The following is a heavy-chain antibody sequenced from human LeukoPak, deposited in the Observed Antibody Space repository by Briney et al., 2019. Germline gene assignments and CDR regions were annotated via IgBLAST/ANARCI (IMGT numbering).Heavy chain of an antibody. CDR2: ISAYNGNT. Sequence: ASVKVSCKASGYTFTSYGISWVRQAPGQGLEWMGWISAYNGNTNYAQKLQGRVTMATDTSTSTAYMELRSLRSDDTAVYYCARDYYGSGSYLGDYFDYWGQGTLVTVSS. V-gene: IGHV1-18*01. D-gene: IGHD3-10*01. CDR1: GYTFTSYG. CDR3: ARDYYGSGSYLGDYFDY. J-gene: IGHJ4*02.